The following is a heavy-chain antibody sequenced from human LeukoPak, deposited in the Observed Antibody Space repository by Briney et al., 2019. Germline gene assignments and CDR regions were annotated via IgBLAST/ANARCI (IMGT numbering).Heavy chain of an antibody. CDR2: IYYSGNT. J-gene: IGHJ5*02. CDR1: GGSISSSTYF. V-gene: IGHV4-39*07. D-gene: IGHD5-24*01. CDR3: ARESLTWLQSRTSWFDP. Sequence: SETLSLTCTVSGGSISSSTYFWGWIRQPPGKGLEWIGTIYYSGNTYYNPSLKSRVTISVDTSKNQLSLKLSSVTAADTAVYYCARESLTWLQSRTSWFDPWGQGTLVTVSS.